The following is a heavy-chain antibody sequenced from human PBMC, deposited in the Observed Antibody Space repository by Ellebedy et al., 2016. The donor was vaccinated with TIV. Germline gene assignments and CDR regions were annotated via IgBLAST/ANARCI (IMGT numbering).Heavy chain of an antibody. V-gene: IGHV3-66*01. Sequence: GESLKISCAAPGFTVSSNYMSWVRQAPGTGLEWVSVIYSGGSTYYADSVKGRFTISRDNSKNTLYLQMNSLRAEDTAVYYCARDEGGTTKYYYYGMDVWGQGTTVTVSS. CDR3: ARDEGGTTKYYYYGMDV. J-gene: IGHJ6*02. CDR2: IYSGGST. D-gene: IGHD2-2*01. CDR1: GFTVSSNY.